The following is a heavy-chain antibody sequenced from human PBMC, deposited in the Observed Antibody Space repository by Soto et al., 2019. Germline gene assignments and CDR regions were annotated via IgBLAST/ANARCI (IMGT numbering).Heavy chain of an antibody. V-gene: IGHV1-8*01. CDR2: MQPSTGRT. D-gene: IGHD1-26*01. Sequence: QVQLVQSGAEVRDPGASVKGSCQASGYSFTSLDINWVRQTAGQGLEWMGWMQPSTGRTGYAQKFQGRVTMTRDTSITTDYMELTTLTSDDTGFYYCARGVSAGVEYWGQGTLVTVSS. CDR3: ARGVSAGVEY. CDR1: GYSFTSLD. J-gene: IGHJ4*02.